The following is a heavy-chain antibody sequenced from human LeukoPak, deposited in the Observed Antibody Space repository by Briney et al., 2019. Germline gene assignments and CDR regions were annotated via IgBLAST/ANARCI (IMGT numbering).Heavy chain of an antibody. CDR3: ASSSVGGFVDI. CDR2: IYYSGYPNYNPT. Sequence: PSETLSLTCTVSGGSISSDYCIWVRHPPGKGQGWIGYIYYSGYPNYNPTTYNPSLKSRVTISVDTSKNQFSLRLSSVTAADTAVYYCASSSVGGFVDIWGQGTMVTVSS. V-gene: IGHV4-59*01. D-gene: IGHD3-16*01. J-gene: IGHJ3*02. CDR1: GGSISSDY.